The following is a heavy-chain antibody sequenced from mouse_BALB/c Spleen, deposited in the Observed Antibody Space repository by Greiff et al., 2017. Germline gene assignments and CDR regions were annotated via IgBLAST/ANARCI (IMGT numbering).Heavy chain of an antibody. CDR2: ISSGCSTI. Sequence: EVKLVESGGGLVQPGGSRKLSCAASGFTFSSFGMYWVRQAPEKGLEWVAYISSGCSTIYYADTVKGRSTISRDNPKNTLFLQMTSLRSEDTAMYYCARSSAMSTGDYWYVGGWGAGTTVTVSS. D-gene: IGHD1-1*01. V-gene: IGHV5-17*02. CDR1: GFTFSSFG. J-gene: IGHJ1*01. CDR3: ARSSAMSTGDYWYVGG.